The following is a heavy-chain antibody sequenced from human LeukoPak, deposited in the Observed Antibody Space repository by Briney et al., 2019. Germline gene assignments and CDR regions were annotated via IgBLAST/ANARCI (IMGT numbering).Heavy chain of an antibody. V-gene: IGHV4-39*07. CDR3: ARDHRSRYYDFWSGYYYGMDV. J-gene: IGHJ6*02. CDR1: GGSISSSSYY. CDR2: IYYSGST. D-gene: IGHD3-3*01. Sequence: SETLSLTCTVSGGSISSSSYYWGWIRQPPGKGLEWIGSIYYSGSTYYNPSLKSRVTISVDTSKNQFSLKLSSVTAADTAVYYCARDHRSRYYDFWSGYYYGMDVWGQGTTVTVSS.